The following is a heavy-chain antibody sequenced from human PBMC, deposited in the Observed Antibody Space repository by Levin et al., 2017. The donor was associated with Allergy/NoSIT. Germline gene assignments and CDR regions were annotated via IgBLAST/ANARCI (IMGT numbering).Heavy chain of an antibody. D-gene: IGHD6-6*01. J-gene: IGHJ6*02. CDR3: ARVGIAARAKKEDYYYGMDV. CDR2: ISYDGSNK. V-gene: IGHV3-30*04. Sequence: GESLKISCAASGFTFSSYAMHWVRQAPGKGLEWVAVISYDGSNKYYADSVKGRFTISRDNSKNTLYLQMNSLRAEDTAVYYCARVGIAARAKKEDYYYGMDVWGQGTTVTVSS. CDR1: GFTFSSYA.